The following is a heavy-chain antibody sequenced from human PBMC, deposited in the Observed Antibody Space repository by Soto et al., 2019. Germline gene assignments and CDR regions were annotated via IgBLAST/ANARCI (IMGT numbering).Heavy chain of an antibody. Sequence: PWGSLRLSCAASGFTFSDYYMSWIRQAPGKGLEWVSYISSSGSTIYYADSVKGRFTISRDNAKNTLHLQMNSLRAEDTAIYYCEKKITVYAVDPVDYWGKGMLVTVSS. V-gene: IGHV3-11*01. CDR2: ISSSGSTI. D-gene: IGHD3-3*01. CDR3: EKKITVYAVDPVDY. J-gene: IGHJ4*02. CDR1: GFTFSDYY.